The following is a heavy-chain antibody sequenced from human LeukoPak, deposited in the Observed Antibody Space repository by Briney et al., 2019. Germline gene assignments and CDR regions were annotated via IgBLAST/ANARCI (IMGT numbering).Heavy chain of an antibody. CDR3: ARREGGQLVNTRRWFDP. J-gene: IGHJ5*02. D-gene: IGHD6-13*01. Sequence: SETLSLTCAVYGGSFSDYYWSWIRQSPGKGLEWIGEINHSGTTHYNPSLKSRVTISVDTSKNQFSLKLRSVTAADTAVYYCARREGGQLVNTRRWFDPWGQGTLVTVSS. CDR1: GGSFSDYY. V-gene: IGHV4-34*01. CDR2: INHSGTT.